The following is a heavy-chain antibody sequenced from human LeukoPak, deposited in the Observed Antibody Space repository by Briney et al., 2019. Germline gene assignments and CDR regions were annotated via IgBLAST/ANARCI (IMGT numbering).Heavy chain of an antibody. CDR1: GGSISSSSYY. V-gene: IGHV4-39*01. Sequence: SETLTLSCTVSGGSISSSSYYWGWIRQPPGKGLEWIGSIYYSGSTYYNPSLKSRVTISVDTSKNQFSLKLSSVTAADTAVYYCASPSVDYGNNYWGRVTLVTVSS. D-gene: IGHD4/OR15-4a*01. J-gene: IGHJ4*02. CDR2: IYYSGST. CDR3: ASPSVDYGNNY.